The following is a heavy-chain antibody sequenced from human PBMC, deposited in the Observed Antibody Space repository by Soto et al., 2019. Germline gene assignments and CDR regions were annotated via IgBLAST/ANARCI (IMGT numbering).Heavy chain of an antibody. CDR2: IDPNSGGT. D-gene: IGHD6-25*01. CDR3: ARTSPDGQAGSYYYGMDV. V-gene: IGHV1-2*02. J-gene: IGHJ6*02. Sequence: ASVKVSCKASGYTFTGYYMHWVRQAPGQGLEWMGWIDPNSGGTNYAQKFQGRVTMTRDTSISTAYMELSRLRSDDTAVYYCARTSPDGQAGSYYYGMDVWGQGTTVTVSS. CDR1: GYTFTGYY.